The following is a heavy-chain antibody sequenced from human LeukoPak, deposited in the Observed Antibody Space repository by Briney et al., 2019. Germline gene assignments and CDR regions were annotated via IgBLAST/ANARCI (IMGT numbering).Heavy chain of an antibody. Sequence: GGSLRLSCAASGFTFSSYGMHWVRQAPGKGLEWVAFIRYDGSNKYYADSVKGRFTISRDNSKNTLYLQMNSLRAEDTAVYYCAKDIPIHRRYYDILTGYYPVSPAFDYWGQGTLVTVSS. CDR3: AKDIPIHRRYYDILTGYYPVSPAFDY. J-gene: IGHJ4*02. CDR2: IRYDGSNK. D-gene: IGHD3-9*01. V-gene: IGHV3-30*02. CDR1: GFTFSSYG.